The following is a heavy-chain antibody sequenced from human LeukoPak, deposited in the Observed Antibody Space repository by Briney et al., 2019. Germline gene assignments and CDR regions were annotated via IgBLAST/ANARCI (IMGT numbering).Heavy chain of an antibody. CDR2: ISSSSSII. CDR3: ARNPAGIGDY. CDR1: GFTFSTYN. Sequence: GGSLRLSCAASGFTFSTYNMNWVRQAPGKRLEWVSFISSSSSIIYYADSVKGRFTVSRDNAKNSLYLQMNSLRDEDTAVYYCARNPAGIGDYWGQGTLVTVSS. J-gene: IGHJ4*02. V-gene: IGHV3-48*02. D-gene: IGHD1-26*01.